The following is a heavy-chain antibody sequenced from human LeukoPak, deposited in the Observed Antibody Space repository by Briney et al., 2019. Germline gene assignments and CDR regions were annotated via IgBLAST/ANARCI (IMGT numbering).Heavy chain of an antibody. J-gene: IGHJ3*02. Sequence: GRSLRLSCAASGFTFSSYGMHWVRQAPGKGLEWVAVIWYDGSNKYYADSVKGRFTISRDKSKNTLYLQMNSLRAEDTTVYYCARGKYTYYDSSGYYYATDAFDIWGQGTMVTVSS. D-gene: IGHD3-22*01. CDR3: ARGKYTYYDSSGYYYATDAFDI. CDR2: IWYDGSNK. V-gene: IGHV3-33*01. CDR1: GFTFSSYG.